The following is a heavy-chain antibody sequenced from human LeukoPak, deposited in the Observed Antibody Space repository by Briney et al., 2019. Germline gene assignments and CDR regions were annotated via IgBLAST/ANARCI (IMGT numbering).Heavy chain of an antibody. V-gene: IGHV1-18*04. J-gene: IGHJ6*04. CDR3: ARGKSSRPDYYYYGMDV. Sequence: GASVKVSCKASGYTFTSYGISWVRQAPGQGVEWMGWISAYNGNTNYAQKLQGRVTMTTDTSTSTAYMELRSLRSDDTAVYYCARGKSSRPDYYYYGMDVWGKGTTVTVSS. CDR2: ISAYNGNT. D-gene: IGHD2-2*01. CDR1: GYTFTSYG.